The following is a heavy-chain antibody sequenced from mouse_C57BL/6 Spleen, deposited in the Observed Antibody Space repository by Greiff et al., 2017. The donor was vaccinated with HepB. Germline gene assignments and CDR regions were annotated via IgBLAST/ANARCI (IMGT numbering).Heavy chain of an antibody. CDR2: IYPYNGVS. CDR3: ARDSNYDHYYAMDY. J-gene: IGHJ4*01. CDR1: GYSFTGYY. Sequence: EVHLVESGPELVKPGASVKISCKASGYSFTGYYMHWVKQSHGNILDWIGYIYPYNGVSSYNQKFKGKATLTVDKSSSTAYMELRSLTSEDSAVYYCARDSNYDHYYAMDYWGQGTSVTVSS. D-gene: IGHD2-5*01. V-gene: IGHV1-31*01.